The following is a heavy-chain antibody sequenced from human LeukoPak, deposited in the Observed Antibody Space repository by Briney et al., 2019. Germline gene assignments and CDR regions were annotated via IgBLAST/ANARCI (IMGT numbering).Heavy chain of an antibody. Sequence: EASVKVSCKASGYTFSSYGITWVRQAPGQGLEWMGWISVYNGNVNHAQNLQGRVTMTTDTSTSTAYMELSSLRSEDTAVYYCAVARGLTDPLDFWGQGTLVTVSS. V-gene: IGHV1-18*01. CDR2: ISVYNGNV. J-gene: IGHJ4*02. D-gene: IGHD3-10*01. CDR1: GYTFSSYG. CDR3: AVARGLTDPLDF.